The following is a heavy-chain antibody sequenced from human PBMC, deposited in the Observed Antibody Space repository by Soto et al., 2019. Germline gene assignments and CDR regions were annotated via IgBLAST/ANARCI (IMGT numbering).Heavy chain of an antibody. CDR3: ARSRGADFDY. Sequence: AGGALRLSCAASGFTLSNYDMHWVRQGTGKGLEWVSVIGTAGDTYYPGSVKGRFTISRENAKNSLYLQMNSLRAGDTAVYYCARSRGADFDYWGQGTLVTVSS. J-gene: IGHJ4*02. CDR1: GFTLSNYD. V-gene: IGHV3-13*04. D-gene: IGHD3-10*01. CDR2: IGTAGDT.